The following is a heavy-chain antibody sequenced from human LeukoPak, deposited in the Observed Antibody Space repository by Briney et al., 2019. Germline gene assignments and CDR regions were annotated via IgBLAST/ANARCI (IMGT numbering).Heavy chain of an antibody. D-gene: IGHD5-18*01. CDR2: IIPIFGTA. V-gene: IGHV1-69*13. CDR3: ARVVGSYGSYNWFDP. J-gene: IGHJ5*02. Sequence: GASVKVSCKASGGTFSSYAIIWVRQAPGQGLEWMGGIIPIFGTANYAQKFQGRVTITADESTSTAYMELSSLRSEDTAVYYCARVVGSYGSYNWFDPWGQGTLVTVSS. CDR1: GGTFSSYA.